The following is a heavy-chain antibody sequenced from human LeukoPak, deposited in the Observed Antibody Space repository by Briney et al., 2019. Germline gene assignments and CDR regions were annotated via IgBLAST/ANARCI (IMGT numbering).Heavy chain of an antibody. D-gene: IGHD3-22*01. V-gene: IGHV3-20*01. CDR3: ARSDSSGYYLAFDI. CDR1: GFTFDDYG. Sequence: PGGSLRLSCAASGFTFDDYGMSWVRQAPGKGLECVSGINWNGGSTGYADSVKGRFTISRDNAKNSLYLQMNSLRAEDTALYHCARSDSSGYYLAFDIWGQGTMVTVSS. J-gene: IGHJ3*02. CDR2: INWNGGST.